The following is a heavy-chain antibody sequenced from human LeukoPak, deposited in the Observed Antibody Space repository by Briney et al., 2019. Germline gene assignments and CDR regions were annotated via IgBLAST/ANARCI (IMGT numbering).Heavy chain of an antibody. CDR3: ARGPSDDSSGYYYVSAFDI. V-gene: IGHV3-30-3*01. D-gene: IGHD3-22*01. J-gene: IGHJ3*02. CDR2: ISYDGSNK. CDR1: GFTFSSYA. Sequence: GRSLRLSCAASGFTFSSYAMHWVRQAPGKGLEWVAVISYDGSNKYYADSVKGRFTISRDNSKNTLYLQMNSLRAEDTAVYYCARGPSDDSSGYYYVSAFDIWGQGTMVTVPS.